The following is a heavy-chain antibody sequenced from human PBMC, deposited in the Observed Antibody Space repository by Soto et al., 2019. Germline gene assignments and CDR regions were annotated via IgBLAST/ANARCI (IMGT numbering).Heavy chain of an antibody. CDR3: ARPKYGETYFDS. V-gene: IGHV1-2*02. D-gene: IGHD2-21*01. Sequence: ASVKVSCKASGYTFTDHYIHWLRQAPGQSLEWMGWINPYSGGTHFARKFQDRVAMARDTSVSTAYMELSSLKSDDTAVYYCARPKYGETYFDSWGQGTVVTVSS. J-gene: IGHJ4*02. CDR2: INPYSGGT. CDR1: GYTFTDHY.